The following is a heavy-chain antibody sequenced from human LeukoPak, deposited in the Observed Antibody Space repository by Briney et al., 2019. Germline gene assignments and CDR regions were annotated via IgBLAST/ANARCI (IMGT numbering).Heavy chain of an antibody. CDR2: IIPILGIA. CDR3: ARDMAGNSSGRHRYFDL. V-gene: IGHV1-69*04. Sequence: GASVKVSCKASGGTFSSYAISWVRQAPGQGLEWMGRIIPILGIANYAQKFQGRVTITADKSTSTAYMELSSLRSEDTAVYYCARDMAGNSSGRHRYFDLWGRGTLVTVSS. CDR1: GGTFSSYA. D-gene: IGHD3-22*01. J-gene: IGHJ2*01.